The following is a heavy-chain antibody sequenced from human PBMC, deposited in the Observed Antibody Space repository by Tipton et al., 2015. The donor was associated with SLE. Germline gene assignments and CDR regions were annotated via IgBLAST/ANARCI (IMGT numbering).Heavy chain of an antibody. CDR1: GGSINNYY. CDR2: IYYSGST. J-gene: IGHJ4*02. D-gene: IGHD7-27*01. Sequence: TLSLTCTVSGGSINNYYWSWIRQPPGKGLEWIGYIYYSGSTNYNPSLRSRVTISVDTSKNQFSLKLSSVTAADTAVYYCAHANWGTNFDYWGQGTLVTVSS. CDR3: AHANWGTNFDY. V-gene: IGHV4-59*07.